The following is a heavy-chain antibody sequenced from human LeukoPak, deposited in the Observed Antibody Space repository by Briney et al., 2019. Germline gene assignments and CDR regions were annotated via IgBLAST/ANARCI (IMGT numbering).Heavy chain of an antibody. V-gene: IGHV3-11*01. CDR3: ARGSGSSSWYPFDY. Sequence: GGSLRLSCAASGFTFDDYAMHWVRQAPGKGLEWVSYISSSGSTIYYADSVKGRFTISRDNAKNSLYLQMNSLRAEDTAVYYCARGSGSSSWYPFDYWGQGTLVTVSS. CDR1: GFTFDDYA. J-gene: IGHJ4*02. CDR2: ISSSGSTI. D-gene: IGHD6-13*01.